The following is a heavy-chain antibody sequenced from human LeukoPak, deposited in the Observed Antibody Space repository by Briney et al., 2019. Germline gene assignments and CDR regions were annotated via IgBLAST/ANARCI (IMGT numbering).Heavy chain of an antibody. CDR1: GFTFSNCG. Sequence: PGRSLRLSCAASGFTFSNCGIHWVRQAPGKGLEWVAVISYDGSNKYYADSVKGRFTISRDNSKNTLYLQMNSLRAEDTAVYYCAKDLSGKFETKGLDYWGQGTLVTVSS. V-gene: IGHV3-30*18. CDR2: ISYDGSNK. CDR3: AKDLSGKFETKGLDY. D-gene: IGHD2-8*01. J-gene: IGHJ4*02.